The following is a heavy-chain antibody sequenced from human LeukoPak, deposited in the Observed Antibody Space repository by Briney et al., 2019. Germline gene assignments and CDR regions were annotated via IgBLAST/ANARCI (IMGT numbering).Heavy chain of an antibody. CDR3: ARGVFDYLRGTYRSQYFDY. D-gene: IGHD3-16*02. V-gene: IGHV4-59*01. J-gene: IGHJ4*02. CDR1: GGSISSNY. CDR2: IYYSGST. Sequence: KPSETLSLTCTVSGGSISSNYWSWIRQPPGKGLEWIGYIYYSGSTNYNSSLKSRVTISVDTSENQFSLKLSSVTAADTAVYYCARGVFDYLRGTYRSQYFDYWGQGTLVTVSS.